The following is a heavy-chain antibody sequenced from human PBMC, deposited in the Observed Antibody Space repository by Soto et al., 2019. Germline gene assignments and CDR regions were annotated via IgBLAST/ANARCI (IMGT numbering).Heavy chain of an antibody. D-gene: IGHD4-4*01. CDR3: AKGRLLADSNYYYYGMDV. J-gene: IGHJ6*02. CDR1: GFTFSSYG. CDR2: ISYDGSNK. V-gene: IGHV3-30*18. Sequence: PGGSLRLSCAASGFTFSSYGMHWVRQAPGKGLEWVAVISYDGSNKYYADSVKGRFTISRDNSKNTLYLQMNSLRAEDTAVYYCAKGRLLADSNYYYYGMDVWGQGTTVTVSS.